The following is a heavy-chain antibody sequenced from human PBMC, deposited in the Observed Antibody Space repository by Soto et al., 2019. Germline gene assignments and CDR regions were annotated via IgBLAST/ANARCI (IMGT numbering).Heavy chain of an antibody. V-gene: IGHV1-8*01. CDR2: MNPNSGNT. Sequence: ASVKVSCKASGYTFTSYDINCARQATGQGLEWMGWMNPNSGNTGYAQKFQGRVTMTRNTSISTAYMELSSLRSEDTAVYYCAREHSSSWRFDYWGQGTLVTVSS. CDR3: AREHSSSWRFDY. D-gene: IGHD6-13*01. J-gene: IGHJ4*02. CDR1: GYTFTSYD.